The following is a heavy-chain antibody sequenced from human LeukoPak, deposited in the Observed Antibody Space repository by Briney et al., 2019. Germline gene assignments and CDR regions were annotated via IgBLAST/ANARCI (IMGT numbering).Heavy chain of an antibody. D-gene: IGHD6-13*01. Sequence: GASVKVSCKAPGYTFTNYYMHWVRQAPGQGLEWMGIINPSGGSTGYAQKFQGRVTMTRDTSTSTVYMELSSLRSEDTAVYYCARERQQPYYSDYWGQGTLVTVSS. CDR1: GYTFTNYY. V-gene: IGHV1-46*03. CDR3: ARERQQPYYSDY. CDR2: INPSGGST. J-gene: IGHJ4*02.